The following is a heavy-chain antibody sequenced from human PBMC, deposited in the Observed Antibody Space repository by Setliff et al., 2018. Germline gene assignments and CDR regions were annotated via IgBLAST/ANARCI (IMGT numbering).Heavy chain of an antibody. CDR1: GYTFTNYA. Sequence: ASVKVSCKASGYTFTNYAIHWVRQAPGQRLEWMGWINAGNGDTKYSQDFQGRVTITRDTSASTAYMDLSSLRSDDTAVYYCVRAPPTVVIPPGRAFFDPWGQGTLVTVSS. CDR2: INAGNGDT. V-gene: IGHV1-3*01. J-gene: IGHJ5*02. D-gene: IGHD2-2*01. CDR3: VRAPPTVVIPPGRAFFDP.